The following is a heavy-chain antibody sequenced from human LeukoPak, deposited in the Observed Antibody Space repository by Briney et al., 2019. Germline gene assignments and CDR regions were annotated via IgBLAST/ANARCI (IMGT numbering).Heavy chain of an antibody. D-gene: IGHD6-19*01. Sequence: GGSLRLSCAASGFTFSNSAMSWVRQAPGKGLEWVSTLSGSGVTTYYADSVKGRFTISRDNSKNTPYLQMNSLRAEDTAVYYCAKGIYSSGWSYFDYWGHGTLVTVSS. V-gene: IGHV3-23*01. CDR1: GFTFSNSA. J-gene: IGHJ4*01. CDR3: AKGIYSSGWSYFDY. CDR2: LSGSGVTT.